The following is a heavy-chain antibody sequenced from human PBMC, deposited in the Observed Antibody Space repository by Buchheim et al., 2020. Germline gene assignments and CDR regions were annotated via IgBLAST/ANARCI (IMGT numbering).Heavy chain of an antibody. Sequence: EVQLVESGGGLVQPGGSLRLSCAASGFTFSSYWMSWVRQAPGKGLEWVANIKQDGSEKYYVDSVKGRFTITRDNAKNSLYLQMNSLRAEDTAVYYCARVYGRFGIDWYYYYMDVWGKGTT. J-gene: IGHJ6*03. CDR1: GFTFSSYW. V-gene: IGHV3-7*01. CDR2: IKQDGSEK. CDR3: ARVYGRFGIDWYYYYMDV. D-gene: IGHD3-10*01.